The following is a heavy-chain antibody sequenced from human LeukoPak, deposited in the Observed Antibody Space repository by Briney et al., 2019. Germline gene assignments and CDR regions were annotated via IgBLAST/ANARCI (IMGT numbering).Heavy chain of an antibody. Sequence: PGRSLRLSCAASGFTFSSYGMHWVRQAPGKGLEWVAVISYDGSNKYYADSVKGRFTISRDKPKNTLYLQMNSLRAEDTAVYYCAKDPGRITMIGPDYWGQGTLVTVSS. CDR1: GFTFSSYG. J-gene: IGHJ4*02. D-gene: IGHD3-22*01. CDR3: AKDPGRITMIGPDY. CDR2: ISYDGSNK. V-gene: IGHV3-30*18.